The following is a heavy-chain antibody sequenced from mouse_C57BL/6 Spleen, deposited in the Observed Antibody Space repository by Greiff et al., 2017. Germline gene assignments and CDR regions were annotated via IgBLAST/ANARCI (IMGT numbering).Heavy chain of an antibody. Sequence: ELSCKATGYTFTGSWIEWVKQRPGHGLEWIGEILTGSGSTNYNEQFKGKATFTADTSSNTAYMQLSSLTTEDSAIYYCARTGTPDYWGQGTTLTVSS. CDR3: ARTGTPDY. CDR2: ILTGSGST. V-gene: IGHV1-9*01. D-gene: IGHD4-1*01. J-gene: IGHJ2*01. CDR1: GYTFTGSW.